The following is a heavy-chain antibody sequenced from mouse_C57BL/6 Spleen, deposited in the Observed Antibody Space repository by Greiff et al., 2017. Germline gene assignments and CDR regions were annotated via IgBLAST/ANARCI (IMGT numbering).Heavy chain of an antibody. Sequence: QVQLQQSGAELVKLGASVKLSCKASGYTFTESTIHWVKQRSGQGLEGIGWFYPGRGSIKYNEKFKDKATLTADKSSSQSYMELSRLTSEDSAVYFCARHALDYDYGAWFAYWGQGTLVTVSA. J-gene: IGHJ3*01. CDR1: GYTFTEST. CDR3: ARHALDYDYGAWFAY. V-gene: IGHV1-62-2*01. CDR2: FYPGRGSI. D-gene: IGHD2-4*01.